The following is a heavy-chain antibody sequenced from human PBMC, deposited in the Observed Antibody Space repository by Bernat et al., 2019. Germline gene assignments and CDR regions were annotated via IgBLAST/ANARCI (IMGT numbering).Heavy chain of an antibody. D-gene: IGHD2-15*01. CDR1: GYTFTSYA. CDR2: INAGNGNT. V-gene: IGHV1-3*01. J-gene: IGHJ4*02. CDR3: AREWGGSLDYCDY. Sequence: QVQLVQSGAEVKKPGASVKVSCKASGYTFTSYAMHWVRQAPGQRLEWMGWINAGNGNTKYSQKFQGRVTITRDTSASTAYMELSSLRSEDTAVYYCAREWGGSLDYCDYWGQGTLVTVSS.